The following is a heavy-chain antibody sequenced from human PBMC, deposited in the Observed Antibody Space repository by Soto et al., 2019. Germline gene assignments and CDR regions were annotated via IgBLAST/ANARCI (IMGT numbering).Heavy chain of an antibody. CDR1: GGSFSGYY. D-gene: IGHD3-10*01. CDR2: INHSGST. V-gene: IGHV4-34*01. Sequence: PSETLSLTCAVYGGSFSGYYWSWIRQPPGKGLEWIGEINHSGSTNYNPSLKSRVTISVDTSKNQFSLKLSSVTAADTAVYYCARGRWSKSFMVRGVINEVHRWFDPWGQGTLVTVSS. CDR3: ARGRWSKSFMVRGVINEVHRWFDP. J-gene: IGHJ5*02.